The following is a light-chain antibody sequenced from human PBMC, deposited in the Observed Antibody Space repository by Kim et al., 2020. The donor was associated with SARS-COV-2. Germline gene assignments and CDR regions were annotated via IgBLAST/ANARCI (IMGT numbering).Light chain of an antibody. CDR3: QVWDSSSDHRV. Sequence: ARGKTARITCGGNNMGRKSVHWYQQKPGQAPVLVIYYDSDRPSGIPERFSGSNSGNTATLTISRVEAGDEADYYCQVWDSSSDHRVFGGGTQLTVL. J-gene: IGLJ3*02. CDR1: NMGRKS. CDR2: YDS. V-gene: IGLV3-21*04.